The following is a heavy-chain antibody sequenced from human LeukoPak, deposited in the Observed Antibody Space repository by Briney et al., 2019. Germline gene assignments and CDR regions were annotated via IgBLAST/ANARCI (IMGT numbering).Heavy chain of an antibody. D-gene: IGHD3-16*01. J-gene: IGHJ4*02. CDR3: AKDRRYGDYVWGSSDY. CDR2: ISGSGGST. CDR1: GFTFSSYA. Sequence: GGSLRLSCAASGFTFSSYAMSWVRQAPGKGLEWVSVISGSGGSTFYADSVKGRFTISRDNSKNTLYLQMNSLRAEDTAVYYCAKDRRYGDYVWGSSDYWGQGTLVTVSS. V-gene: IGHV3-23*01.